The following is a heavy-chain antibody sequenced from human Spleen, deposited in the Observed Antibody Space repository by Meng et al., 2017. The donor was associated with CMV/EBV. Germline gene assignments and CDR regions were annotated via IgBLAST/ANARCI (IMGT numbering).Heavy chain of an antibody. J-gene: IGHJ6*02. CDR1: GYTFTGYY. Sequence: ASVKVSCKASGYTFTGYYMHWVRRAPGQGLEWMGWINPNSGGTNYAQKFQGRVTMTRDTSISTAYMELSRLRSDDTAVYYCARGGNSVGYYYYGMDVWGQGTTVTVSS. CDR3: ARGGNSVGYYYYGMDV. V-gene: IGHV1-2*02. CDR2: INPNSGGT. D-gene: IGHD4-23*01.